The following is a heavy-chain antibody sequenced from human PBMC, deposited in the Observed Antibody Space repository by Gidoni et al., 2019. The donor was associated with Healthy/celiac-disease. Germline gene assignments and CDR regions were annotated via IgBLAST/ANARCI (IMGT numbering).Heavy chain of an antibody. D-gene: IGHD4-17*01. J-gene: IGHJ6*02. V-gene: IGHV3-13*04. CDR1: GFTFSSYD. Sequence: EVQLVESGGGLVQPGGSLRLSCAASGFTFSSYDMPWVRQATGKGLEWVSAIGTAGDTYYPGSVKGRFTISRENAKNSLYLQMNSLRAGDTAVYYCARAGGDYVGYYYYGMDVWGQGTTVTVSS. CDR3: ARAGGDYVGYYYYGMDV. CDR2: IGTAGDT.